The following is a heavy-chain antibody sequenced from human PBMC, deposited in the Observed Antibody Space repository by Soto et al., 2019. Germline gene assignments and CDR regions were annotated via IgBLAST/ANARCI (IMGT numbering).Heavy chain of an antibody. J-gene: IGHJ6*03. CDR3: AREAVNYFASNCYYYYYMDV. Sequence: GSLRLSCAASGFTFSSYSMNWVRQAPGKGLEWVSYISSSSSTIYYADSVKGRFTISRDNAKNSLYLQMNSLRAEDTAVYYCAREAVNYFASNCYYYYYMDVWGKGTTVTVSS. CDR1: GFTFSSYS. V-gene: IGHV3-48*01. D-gene: IGHD4-4*01. CDR2: ISSSSSTI.